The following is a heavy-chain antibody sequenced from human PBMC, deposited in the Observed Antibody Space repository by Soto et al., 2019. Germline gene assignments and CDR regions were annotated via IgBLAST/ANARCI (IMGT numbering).Heavy chain of an antibody. Sequence: QVQLVQSGAEVKKPGSSVKVSCKASGGTFSSYAISWVRQAPGQGLEWMGGIIPISDTTNYAQKCQGRVTITADESTSTAYMELSSLRSEDTAVYYCASSQGSSTSLEIYYYYYYGMDVWGQGTTVTVSS. J-gene: IGHJ6*02. CDR2: IIPISDTT. CDR1: GGTFSSYA. D-gene: IGHD2-2*01. CDR3: ASSQGSSTSLEIYYYYYYGMDV. V-gene: IGHV1-69*01.